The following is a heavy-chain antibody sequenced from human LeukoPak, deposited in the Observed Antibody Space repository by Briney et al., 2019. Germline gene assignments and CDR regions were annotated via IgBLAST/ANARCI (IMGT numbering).Heavy chain of an antibody. CDR2: INHSGST. CDR3: ARPYYYGSGSYYY. D-gene: IGHD3-10*01. J-gene: IGHJ4*02. V-gene: IGHV4-34*01. Sequence: SETLSLTCAVYGGSFSGYYWSWIRQPPGKGLEWIGEINHSGSTNYNPSLKSRVTISVDTSKNQFSLKLSSVTAADTAVYYCARPYYYGSGSYYYWGRGTLVTVSS. CDR1: GGSFSGYY.